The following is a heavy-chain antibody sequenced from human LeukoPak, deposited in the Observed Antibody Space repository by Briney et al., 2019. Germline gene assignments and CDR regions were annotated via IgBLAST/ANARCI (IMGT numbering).Heavy chain of an antibody. J-gene: IGHJ4*02. CDR1: GFTFSSYV. CDR3: AKVPYDSSGYYYFDY. CDR2: ISGSGGST. V-gene: IGHV3-23*01. D-gene: IGHD3-22*01. Sequence: AGGSLRLSCAASGFTFSSYVMSWVRRAPGKGLEWVSAISGSGGSTYYADSVKGQFTISRDNSKNTLYLQMNSLRAEDTAVYYCAKVPYDSSGYYYFDYWGQGTLVTVSS.